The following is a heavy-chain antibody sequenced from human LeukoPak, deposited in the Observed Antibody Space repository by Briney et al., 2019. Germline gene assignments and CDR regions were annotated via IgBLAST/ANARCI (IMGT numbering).Heavy chain of an antibody. CDR2: ISGYNGNT. CDR1: GYTFTTYN. V-gene: IGHV1-18*01. J-gene: IGHJ4*02. Sequence: ASVKVSCKASGYTFTTYNINWVRQAPGQGLEWMGWISGYNGNTNYAQKLQGRVTMTTDTSTSTAYMELRSLRSDDTAVYYCARDFRDYVWGSYRRFDYWGQGTLVTVSS. CDR3: ARDFRDYVWGSYRRFDY. D-gene: IGHD3-16*02.